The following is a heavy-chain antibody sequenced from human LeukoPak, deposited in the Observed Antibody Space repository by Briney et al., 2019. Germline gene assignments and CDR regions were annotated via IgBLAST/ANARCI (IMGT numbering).Heavy chain of an antibody. CDR2: ISAYNGNT. CDR1: GYTFTSYG. J-gene: IGHJ5*02. D-gene: IGHD6-13*01. V-gene: IGHV1-18*01. CDR3: ARAQHSSSWYGLWFDP. Sequence: ASVKVSCKASGYTFTSYGISWVRQAPGQGREWRGWISAYNGNTNYAQKLQGRVTMTTDTSTSTAYRELRSLRADDTAVYYCARAQHSSSWYGLWFDPWGQGTLVTVSS.